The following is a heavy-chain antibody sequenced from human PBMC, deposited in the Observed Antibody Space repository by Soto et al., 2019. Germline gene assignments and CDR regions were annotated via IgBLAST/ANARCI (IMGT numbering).Heavy chain of an antibody. CDR1: GYSFTSYW. V-gene: IGHV5-51*01. J-gene: IGHJ6*02. CDR2: IYPGDSDT. D-gene: IGHD3-9*01. Sequence: PGESLKISCKGSGYSFTSYWIGWVRQMPGKGLEWMGIIYPGDSDTRYSPSFQGQVTISADKSISTAYLQWSSLKASDTAMYYCARSFYDILTGYYEENYYYGMDVWGQGTTVTVSS. CDR3: ARSFYDILTGYYEENYYYGMDV.